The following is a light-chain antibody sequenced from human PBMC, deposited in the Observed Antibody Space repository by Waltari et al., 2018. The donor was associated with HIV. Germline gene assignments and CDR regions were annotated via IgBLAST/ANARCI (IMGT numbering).Light chain of an antibody. CDR3: CSFTGRKSLI. V-gene: IGLV2-23*02. CDR1: SSDVAGYYL. J-gene: IGLJ2*01. CDR2: DVN. Sequence: QSALTQPASVSGSHGQSLTIPCTGPSSDVAGYYLVTWYQPPPRKAPKLIIYDVNKRPSGVSDRFSASKSGNTASLTLSGLHAEDEANYYCCSFTGRKSLIFGGGTKLTVL.